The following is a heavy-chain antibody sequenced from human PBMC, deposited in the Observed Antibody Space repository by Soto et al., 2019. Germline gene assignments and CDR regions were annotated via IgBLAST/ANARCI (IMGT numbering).Heavy chain of an antibody. J-gene: IGHJ4*02. V-gene: IGHV4-31*03. CDR2: IYYSGST. D-gene: IGHD3-22*01. CDR1: GGSISSGGYY. Sequence: SETLSLTCTVSGGSISSGGYYWSWIRRHPGKGLVRIGYIYYSGSTYYNPSLKSRITISVDTSRNQFSLKLSSVTTADTAVYYCARESGVDYYDSSGYYSGPFDYWGQGTLVTVSS. CDR3: ARESGVDYYDSSGYYSGPFDY.